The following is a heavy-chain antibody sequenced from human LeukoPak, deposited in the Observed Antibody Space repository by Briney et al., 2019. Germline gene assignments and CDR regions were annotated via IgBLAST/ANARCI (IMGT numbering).Heavy chain of an antibody. CDR2: IYYTGST. J-gene: IGHJ4*02. CDR3: ASLEMATISGDY. Sequence: SETLSLTCTVSGGSISSYFWSWIRQPPGKGLEWIGYIYYTGSTNYNPSLKSRVTISMDTSKNQFSLNLTSVTAADAAVYYCASLEMATISGDYWGQGTLVTVSS. D-gene: IGHD5-24*01. CDR1: GGSISSYF. V-gene: IGHV4-59*01.